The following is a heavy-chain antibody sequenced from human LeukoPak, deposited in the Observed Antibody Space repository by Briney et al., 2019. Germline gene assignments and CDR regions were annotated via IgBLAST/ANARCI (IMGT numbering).Heavy chain of an antibody. CDR1: GFIFNSYG. V-gene: IGHV3-33*01. J-gene: IGHJ6*02. CDR2: IWYAESST. D-gene: IGHD5-12*01. Sequence: GGSLRLSCAASGFIFNSYGIHWVRQAPGKGLGWVAVIWYAESSTYYTDSVKGRFTISRDNSMKTVYLQMNSLRVEDTGVYYCARGGSFGRDVWGQGTTVTVSS. CDR3: ARGGSFGRDV.